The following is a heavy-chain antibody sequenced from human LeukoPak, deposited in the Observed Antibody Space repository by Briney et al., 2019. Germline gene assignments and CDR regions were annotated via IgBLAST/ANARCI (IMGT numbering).Heavy chain of an antibody. CDR3: ARDNIVVVPAAILAS. D-gene: IGHD2-2*01. CDR2: INPNSGGT. Sequence: ASVKVSCKASGYTFTGYYMHWVRQAPGQGLEWMGWINPNSGGTNYAQKFQGRVTMTRDTSISTAYMELSRLRSDDTAVYYCARDNIVVVPAAILASWGQGTLVTVSS. V-gene: IGHV1-2*02. J-gene: IGHJ5*02. CDR1: GYTFTGYY.